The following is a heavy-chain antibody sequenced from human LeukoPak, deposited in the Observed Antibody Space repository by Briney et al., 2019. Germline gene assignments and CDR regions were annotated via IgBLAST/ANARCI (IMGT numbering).Heavy chain of an antibody. CDR3: ARGPDEIGGNDY. CDR2: IIPIFGTA. J-gene: IGHJ4*02. Sequence: SVKVSCKASGGTYSSYAISWVRQAPGQGLEWMGGIIPIFGTANYAQKFQGRVTITADESTSTAYMELSSLRSEDTAVYYCARGPDEIGGNDYWGQGTLVTVSS. D-gene: IGHD3-10*01. V-gene: IGHV1-69*13. CDR1: GGTYSSYA.